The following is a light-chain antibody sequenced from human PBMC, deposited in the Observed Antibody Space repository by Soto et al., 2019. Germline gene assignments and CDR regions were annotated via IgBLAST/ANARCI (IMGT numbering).Light chain of an antibody. CDR3: QQYNNWPPT. Sequence: EIVMTQSPATLSVSPGERTTLSCRASQSVSSNLAWYQQKPGQAPRLRIYGASTRATGIPARFSGSGSGTEFTLTISSLPSEDFAVYYCQQYNNWPPTFGQGTKLEIK. CDR2: GAS. V-gene: IGKV3-15*01. J-gene: IGKJ2*01. CDR1: QSVSSN.